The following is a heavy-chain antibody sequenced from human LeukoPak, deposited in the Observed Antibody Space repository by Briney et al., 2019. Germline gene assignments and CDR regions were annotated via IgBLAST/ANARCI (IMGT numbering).Heavy chain of an antibody. D-gene: IGHD3/OR15-3a*01. J-gene: IGHJ3*02. CDR3: ARRRTRPEAFDI. V-gene: IGHV4-61*08. CDR1: AASTVSGGSILDYY. Sequence: SETLSLTCTVSAASTVSGGSILDYYCTWIRQPPGKELEWVGYVYYNGNTNYNPSLKSRVTISIDTSKNQFSLKLKSVIAADTAVYYCARRRTRPEAFDIWGQGTVVTVSS. CDR2: VYYNGNT.